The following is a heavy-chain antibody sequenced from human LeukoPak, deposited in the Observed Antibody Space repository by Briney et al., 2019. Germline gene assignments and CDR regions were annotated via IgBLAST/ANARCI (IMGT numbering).Heavy chain of an antibody. D-gene: IGHD2-2*02. CDR2: IYTIGST. Sequence: SETLSLTCTVSGGSISSYYWSWIRQPPGKGLEWIGYIYTIGSTNYNPSLKSRVTISVDTSKNQFSLKLSSVTAADTAVYYCAAVPAAIGYFDYWGQGTLVTVSS. CDR1: GGSISSYY. V-gene: IGHV4-4*09. CDR3: AAVPAAIGYFDY. J-gene: IGHJ4*02.